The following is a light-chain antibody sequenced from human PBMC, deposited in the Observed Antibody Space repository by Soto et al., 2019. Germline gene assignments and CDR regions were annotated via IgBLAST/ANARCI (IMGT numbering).Light chain of an antibody. CDR3: QQYGGSPRT. CDR2: GAS. Sequence: IVLTQSPVTLSLSPGERGTLSCRASQSVGTSLAWYQQKPGQAPRLLIYGASNRATGIPDRFSGSGSGKDFTLTISKLEPEDFAVYHCQQYGGSPRTFGQGTKVDIK. CDR1: QSVGTS. J-gene: IGKJ1*01. V-gene: IGKV3-20*01.